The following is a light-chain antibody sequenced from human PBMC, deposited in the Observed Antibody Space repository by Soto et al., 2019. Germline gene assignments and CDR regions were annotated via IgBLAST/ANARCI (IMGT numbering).Light chain of an antibody. CDR1: QDVSHW. Sequence: DIHMDQSPSALSASVGDRVTITCRASQDVSHWLAWYQQKPGQAPKLVIYKASSLESGVPSRFSGRGSWTEFTLTIRDLQPDDFATYYCQHYDSYPYTFGQGTSLEIK. J-gene: IGKJ2*01. CDR2: KAS. CDR3: QHYDSYPYT. V-gene: IGKV1-5*03.